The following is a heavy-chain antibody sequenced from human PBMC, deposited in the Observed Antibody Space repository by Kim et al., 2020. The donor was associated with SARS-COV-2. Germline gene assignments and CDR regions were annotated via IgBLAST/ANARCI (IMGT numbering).Heavy chain of an antibody. D-gene: IGHD1-1*01. CDR1: GFTFSSYG. J-gene: IGHJ4*02. Sequence: GGSLRLSCAASGFTFSSYGMHWVRQAPGKGLEWVAVISYDGSNKYYADSVKGRFTISRDNSKNTLYLQMNSLRAEDTAVYYCAKVGRNPKDRVVSGAYFDYWGQGTRVTVCS. V-gene: IGHV3-30*18. CDR3: AKVGRNPKDRVVSGAYFDY. CDR2: ISYDGSNK.